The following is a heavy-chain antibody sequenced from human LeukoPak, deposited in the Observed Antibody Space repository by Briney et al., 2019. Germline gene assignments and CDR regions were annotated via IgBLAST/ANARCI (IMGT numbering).Heavy chain of an antibody. D-gene: IGHD3-22*01. V-gene: IGHV3-23*01. Sequence: PGGSLRLSCAASGFAFSSYGMSWVRQAPGKGLDWVSTISVSVTSTYYADSVKGRFTISRDNAKNSLYLQMNSLRAEDTAVYYCARTLEPYYYDSSGYLSLDYWGQGTLVTVSS. CDR2: ISVSVTST. J-gene: IGHJ4*02. CDR3: ARTLEPYYYDSSGYLSLDY. CDR1: GFAFSSYG.